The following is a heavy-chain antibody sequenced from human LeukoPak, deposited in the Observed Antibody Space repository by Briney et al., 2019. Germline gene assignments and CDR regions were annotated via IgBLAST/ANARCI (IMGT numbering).Heavy chain of an antibody. V-gene: IGHV3-13*04. Sequence: GVSLRLSCAASGFTFSSYDMHWVRQATGKGLEWVSSLGTAGDTYYTGSVKGGFTIYTENAKNSLYLQIHSLRAGDTAVYYCARGRGAGVLRSHNSFDIWGQGTMVTVSS. D-gene: IGHD1-20*01. CDR2: LGTAGDT. CDR3: ARGRGAGVLRSHNSFDI. J-gene: IGHJ3*02. CDR1: GFTFSSYD.